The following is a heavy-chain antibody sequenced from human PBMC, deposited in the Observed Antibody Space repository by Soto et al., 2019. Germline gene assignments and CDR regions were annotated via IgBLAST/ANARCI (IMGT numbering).Heavy chain of an antibody. CDR1: GFSFRDSA. J-gene: IGHJ4*02. CDR3: VRDVFGVVIFDS. V-gene: IGHV3-64D*08. CDR2: ISTHGRNT. D-gene: IGHD3-3*01. Sequence: PXESLRLSCSASGFSFRDSAMHWVRQAPGKELEYVSAISTHGRNTYYADSVKGRFTISRDNSKNTVHLQMSSLRVEDTAVYYCVRDVFGVVIFDSWGQGTPVTVSS.